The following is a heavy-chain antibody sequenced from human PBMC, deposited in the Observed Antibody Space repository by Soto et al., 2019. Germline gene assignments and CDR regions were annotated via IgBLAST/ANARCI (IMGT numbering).Heavy chain of an antibody. Sequence: GGSLRLSCTASGFTFGDYAMSWVRQAPGKGLEWVGFIRSKAYGGTTEYAASVKGRFTISRDDSKSIAYLQMNSLKTEDTAVYYCTSYDYEDDWYFDLWGRGTLVTVSS. CDR3: TSYDYEDDWYFDL. V-gene: IGHV3-49*04. CDR2: IRSKAYGGTT. J-gene: IGHJ2*01. D-gene: IGHD4-17*01. CDR1: GFTFGDYA.